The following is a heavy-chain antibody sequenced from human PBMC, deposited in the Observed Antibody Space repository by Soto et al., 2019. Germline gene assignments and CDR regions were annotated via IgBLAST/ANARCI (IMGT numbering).Heavy chain of an antibody. CDR3: ARVYDYVWGSYRYVFDY. D-gene: IGHD3-16*02. CDR1: GGTFSSYA. V-gene: IGHV1-69*01. Sequence: QVQLVQSGAEVKKPGSSVKVSCKASGGTFSSYAISWVXQXPGQGLEWMGGIIPIFGTANYAQKFQGRATITADESTSTAYMELSSLRSEDTAVYYCARVYDYVWGSYRYVFDYWGQGTLVTVSS. J-gene: IGHJ4*02. CDR2: IIPIFGTA.